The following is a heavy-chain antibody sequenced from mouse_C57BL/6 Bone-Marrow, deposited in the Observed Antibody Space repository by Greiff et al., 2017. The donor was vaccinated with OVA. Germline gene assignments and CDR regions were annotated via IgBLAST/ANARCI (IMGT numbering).Heavy chain of an antibody. CDR1: GFNIKDDY. CDR3: LYYGNSWFAY. CDR2: IDPENGDT. V-gene: IGHV14-4*01. J-gene: IGHJ3*01. D-gene: IGHD2-1*01. Sequence: VQLQQSGAELVRPGASVKLSCTASGFNIKDDYMHWVKHRPEQGLEWIGWIDPENGDTEYASKFQGKATITADTSSNTAYLQLSSLTSEDTAVYYCLYYGNSWFAYWGQGTLVTVSA.